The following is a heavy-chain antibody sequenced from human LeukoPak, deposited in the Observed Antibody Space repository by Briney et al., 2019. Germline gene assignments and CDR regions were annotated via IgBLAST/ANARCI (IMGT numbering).Heavy chain of an antibody. V-gene: IGHV4-34*01. CDR1: GGSFSGYY. CDR3: ARAEGNNYYDSSGYVLN. Sequence: SETLSLTCAVYGGSFSGYYWSWIRQPPGKGLEWIGEINHSGSTNYNPSLKSRVTISVDTSKNQFSLKLSSVTAADTAGYYWARAEGNNYYDSSGYVLNWGQGTLVTVSS. D-gene: IGHD3-22*01. J-gene: IGHJ4*02. CDR2: INHSGST.